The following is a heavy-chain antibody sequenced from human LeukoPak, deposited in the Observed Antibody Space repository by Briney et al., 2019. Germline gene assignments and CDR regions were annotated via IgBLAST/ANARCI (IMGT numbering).Heavy chain of an antibody. D-gene: IGHD4-17*01. J-gene: IGHJ4*02. CDR2: ISASGGSP. Sequence: GGSLRLSCAASGFTFSSYAMTWVRQAPGKGLEWVSSISASGGSPYYADSVKGRFTISRDNSKKTLYLQMNSLRAEDTAVYYCAKDSSDYGDYDPGAFDYWGQGTLVTVSS. CDR1: GFTFSSYA. CDR3: AKDSSDYGDYDPGAFDY. V-gene: IGHV3-23*01.